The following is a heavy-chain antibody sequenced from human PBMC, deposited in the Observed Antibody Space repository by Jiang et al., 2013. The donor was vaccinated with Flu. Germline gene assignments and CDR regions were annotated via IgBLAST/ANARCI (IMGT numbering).Heavy chain of an antibody. CDR3: ARDSDPDY. V-gene: IGHV4-39*07. CDR1: GGSISSSTYY. J-gene: IGHJ4*02. Sequence: GLVKPSETLSLTCTVSGGSISSSTYYWGWIRQPPGKGLEWIGSIYHSGSTYYSPSLKSRVTLSVDTSKNQFSLKLSSVTAADTAVYYCARDSDPDYWGQGTPVTVSS. CDR2: IYHSGST.